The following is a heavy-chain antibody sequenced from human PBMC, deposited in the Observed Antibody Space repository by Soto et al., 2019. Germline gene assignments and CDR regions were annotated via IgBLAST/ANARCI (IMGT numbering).Heavy chain of an antibody. D-gene: IGHD3-3*01. Sequence: GGSLRLSCAASGFTVSSNYMSWVRQAPGKGLEWVSVIYSGGSTYYADSVKGRFTISRDNSKNTLYLQMNSLRAEDTAVYYCASPRGQYYDFWSGYGHWGQGTLVTVSS. J-gene: IGHJ4*02. CDR2: IYSGGST. CDR1: GFTVSSNY. V-gene: IGHV3-66*01. CDR3: ASPRGQYYDFWSGYGH.